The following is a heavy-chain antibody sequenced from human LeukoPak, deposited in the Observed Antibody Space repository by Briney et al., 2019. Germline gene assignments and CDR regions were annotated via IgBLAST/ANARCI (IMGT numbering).Heavy chain of an antibody. CDR1: GVSISSGDYY. Sequence: SETLSLTCTVSGVSISSGDYYWSWIRQPPGKGLEWIGYIYYSGSTYYNPSLKSRVTISVDTSKNQFSLKLSSVTAADTAVYYCASRDTATGLDWGQGTLVTVSS. J-gene: IGHJ4*02. CDR3: ASRDTATGLD. V-gene: IGHV4-30-4*01. CDR2: IYYSGST. D-gene: IGHD5-18*01.